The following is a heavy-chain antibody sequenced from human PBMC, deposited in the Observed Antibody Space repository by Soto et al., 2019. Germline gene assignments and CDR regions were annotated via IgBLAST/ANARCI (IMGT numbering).Heavy chain of an antibody. Sequence: PSETLSLTCTVSGGSFSMDGYYWTWIRQHPGKGLEWLGFIFGSGSTYYNPSLWGRVSISVDTSKNQFSLTLTSVTAADTAVYYRARDRCSGGDCYLGYWGQGTLVTVSS. CDR1: GGSFSMDGYY. J-gene: IGHJ4*02. V-gene: IGHV4-31*03. CDR3: ARDRCSGGDCYLGY. D-gene: IGHD2-21*02. CDR2: IFGSGST.